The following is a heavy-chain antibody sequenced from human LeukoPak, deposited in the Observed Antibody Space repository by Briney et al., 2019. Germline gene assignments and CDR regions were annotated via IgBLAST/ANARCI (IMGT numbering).Heavy chain of an antibody. V-gene: IGHV4-31*03. D-gene: IGHD6-13*01. J-gene: IGHJ4*02. CDR1: GGSISSNDYY. CDR2: IYYSGST. Sequence: TLSLTCTVSGGSISSNDYYWSWIRQHPGKDLEWIGYIYYSGSTYYNPSLKSRVTISVDTSKNQFSLKLSSVTAADTAVYYCARDRGANIAAAGTFDYWGQGTLVTVSS. CDR3: ARDRGANIAAAGTFDY.